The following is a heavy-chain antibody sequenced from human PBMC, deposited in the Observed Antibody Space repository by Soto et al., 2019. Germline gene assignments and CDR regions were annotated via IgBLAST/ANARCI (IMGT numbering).Heavy chain of an antibody. V-gene: IGHV3-23*01. CDR3: AKGPLESGYDLAY. CDR1: GFTFSNYV. J-gene: IGHJ4*02. Sequence: EVQLLDSGGGLVQPGGSLRLSCAASGFTFSNYVMNWVRQAPGKGLDWVSAISASGGSTYYADSVKGRFTISRDNSKNTLYLQLSSLRAEDTAVYYCAKGPLESGYDLAYWGQGTLVTVSS. D-gene: IGHD5-12*01. CDR2: ISASGGST.